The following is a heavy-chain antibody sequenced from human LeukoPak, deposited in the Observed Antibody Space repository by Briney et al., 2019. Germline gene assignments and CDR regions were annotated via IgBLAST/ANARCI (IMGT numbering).Heavy chain of an antibody. D-gene: IGHD6-6*01. J-gene: IGHJ4*02. Sequence: PGGSLRLSCADSGFTFSRHWMDWFRQAPGKGLEWVANIKEDGSVKNYVDSVKGRFTISRDNAKNSLYLQMNSLRAEDTAVYYCMAESSSPWEGYWGQGTLVTVSS. CDR3: MAESSSPWEGY. V-gene: IGHV3-7*01. CDR2: IKEDGSVK. CDR1: GFTFSRHW.